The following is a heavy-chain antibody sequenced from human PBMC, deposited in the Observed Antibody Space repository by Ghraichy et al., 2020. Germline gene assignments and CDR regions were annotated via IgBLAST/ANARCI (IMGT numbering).Heavy chain of an antibody. CDR2: IWYDGSNK. J-gene: IGHJ4*02. V-gene: IGHV3-33*01. CDR1: GFTFSSYG. Sequence: GGSLRLSCAASGFTFSSYGMHWVRQAPGKGLEWVAVIWYDGSNKYYADSVKGRFTISRDNSKNTLYLQMNSLRAEDTAVYYCARGGPSIAAAGPFDYWGQGTLVTVSS. D-gene: IGHD6-13*01. CDR3: ARGGPSIAAAGPFDY.